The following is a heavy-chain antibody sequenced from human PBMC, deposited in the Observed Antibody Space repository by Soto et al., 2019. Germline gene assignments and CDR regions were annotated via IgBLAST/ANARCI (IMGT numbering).Heavy chain of an antibody. D-gene: IGHD2-15*01. V-gene: IGHV1-69*13. J-gene: IGHJ4*02. CDR1: GGTFSNYA. Sequence: SVKVSCKASGGTFSNYAISWVRQAPGQGLVWMGGIIPIFGTANYAQKFQGRVTITADESTSTAYMELNSLGSDDTAVYYCARVRSAGGTLYYFDFWGQGTLVTVSS. CDR3: ARVRSAGGTLYYFDF. CDR2: IIPIFGTA.